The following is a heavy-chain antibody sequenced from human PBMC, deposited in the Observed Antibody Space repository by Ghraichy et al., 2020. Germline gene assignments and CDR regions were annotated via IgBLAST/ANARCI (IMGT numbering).Heavy chain of an antibody. J-gene: IGHJ5*02. CDR3: ARDYMSGCSGGSCYPKKWFDP. V-gene: IGHV4-31*03. Sequence: SETLSLPCTVSGGSISSGGYYWSWIRQHPGKGLEWIGYIYYRGSTYYNPSLKSRVTISVDTSKNQFSLKLSSVTAADTAVYYCARDYMSGCSGGSCYPKKWFDPWGQGTLVTVSS. CDR1: GGSISSGGYY. D-gene: IGHD2-15*01. CDR2: IYYRGST.